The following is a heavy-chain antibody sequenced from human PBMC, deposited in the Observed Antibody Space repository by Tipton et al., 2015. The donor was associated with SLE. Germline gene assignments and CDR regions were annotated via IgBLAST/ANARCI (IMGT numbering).Heavy chain of an antibody. Sequence: TLSLTCTVFGDSISSGTYYWSWIRQPAGKGLEWIGRIHPSGSTNHNPSLRGRVTVSLDTSKNQFSLKLNSVTAADTAVYYCARGRHYDSSGHYFPDSFDIWGQGTRVTASS. D-gene: IGHD3-22*01. V-gene: IGHV4-61*02. CDR3: ARGRHYDSSGHYFPDSFDI. CDR1: GDSISSGTYY. J-gene: IGHJ3*02. CDR2: IHPSGST.